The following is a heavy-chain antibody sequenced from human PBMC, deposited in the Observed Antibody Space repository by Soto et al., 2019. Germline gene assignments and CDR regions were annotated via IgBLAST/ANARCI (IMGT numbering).Heavy chain of an antibody. J-gene: IGHJ4*02. CDR3: ASLIPRRYCSGGSCYSLFDY. D-gene: IGHD2-15*01. Sequence: QVQLVQSGAEVKKPGSSVKVSCKASGGTFSSYTISWVRQAPGQGLEWMGRIIPILGIANYAQKFQGRVPITADKAARKAYMELSSLRSEDTAVYYCASLIPRRYCSGGSCYSLFDYWGQGTLVTVSS. V-gene: IGHV1-69*02. CDR2: IIPILGIA. CDR1: GGTFSSYT.